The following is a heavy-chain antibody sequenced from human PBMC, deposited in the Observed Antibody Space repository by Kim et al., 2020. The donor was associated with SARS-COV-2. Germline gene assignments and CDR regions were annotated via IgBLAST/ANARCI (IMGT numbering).Heavy chain of an antibody. D-gene: IGHD5-12*01. CDR3: ARDRGDGYNEYYFDY. V-gene: IGHV3-21*01. J-gene: IGHJ4*02. Sequence: DSVKGRFTSSRDNAKNSLYLQMNSLRAEDTAVYYCARDRGDGYNEYYFDYWGQGTLVTVSS.